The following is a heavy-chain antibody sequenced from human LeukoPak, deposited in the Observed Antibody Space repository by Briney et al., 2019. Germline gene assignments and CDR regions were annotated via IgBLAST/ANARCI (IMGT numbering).Heavy chain of an antibody. Sequence: GRSLRLSCAASGFTFDDYGMHWVRQAPGKGLEWVSGISWNSGSIGYADSVKGRFTISRDNAKNSLYLQMNSLRAEDTALYYCAKVPGYSSGWYYFDYWGQGTLVTVSS. CDR3: AKVPGYSSGWYYFDY. V-gene: IGHV3-9*01. J-gene: IGHJ4*02. CDR2: ISWNSGSI. CDR1: GFTFDDYG. D-gene: IGHD6-19*01.